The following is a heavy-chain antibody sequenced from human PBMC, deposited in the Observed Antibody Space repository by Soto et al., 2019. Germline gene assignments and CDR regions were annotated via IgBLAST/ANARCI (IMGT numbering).Heavy chain of an antibody. D-gene: IGHD1-26*01. J-gene: IGHJ6*02. CDR2: IYYSGST. V-gene: IGHV4-39*01. CDR1: GGSISSSSYY. CDR3: ARRGRTRLYYYYGMDV. Sequence: PSETLSLTCTVSGGSISSSSYYWGWIRQPPGKGLEWIGSIYYSGSTYYNPSLKSRVTISVDTSKNQFSLKLSSVTAADTAVYYCARRGRTRLYYYYGMDVWGQGTTVTVSS.